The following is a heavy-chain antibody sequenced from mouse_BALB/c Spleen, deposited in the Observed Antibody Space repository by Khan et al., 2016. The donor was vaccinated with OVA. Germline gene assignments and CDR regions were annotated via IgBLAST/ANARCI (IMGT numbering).Heavy chain of an antibody. CDR2: INTYTGEP. CDR1: APTFTTYA. D-gene: IGHD2-10*01. Sequence: SGPALPQPGAPANTSCQAPAPTFTTYALNCVKHSPGKALKWMGWINTYTGEPTYADDFKGRFAFSLETSANTAYLQINNLKNEDTATYFCARPPYFSYTLDHWGQGTSVTVSS. J-gene: IGHJ4*01. V-gene: IGHV9-3-1*01. CDR3: ARPPYFSYTLDH.